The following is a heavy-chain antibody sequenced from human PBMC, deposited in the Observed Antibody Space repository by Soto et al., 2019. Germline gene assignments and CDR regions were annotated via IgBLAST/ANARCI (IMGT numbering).Heavy chain of an antibody. J-gene: IGHJ3*01. V-gene: IGHV3-53*01. CDR2: IYSGGST. CDR1: GFTFSSND. D-gene: IGHD3-22*01. Sequence: EVQLVESGGGLIQPGGSLRLSCAASGFTFSSNDMNWVRQAPGKGLEWVSLIYSGGSTYYADSVKGRFTISRDNSKNTLYHQMSSLRAEDTAVYYCAIKPLLPGAPWSQGTMVTVSS. CDR3: AIKPLLPGAP.